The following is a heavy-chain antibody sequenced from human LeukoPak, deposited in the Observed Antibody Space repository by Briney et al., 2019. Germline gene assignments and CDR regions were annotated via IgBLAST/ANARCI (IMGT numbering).Heavy chain of an antibody. V-gene: IGHV3-23*01. J-gene: IGHJ4*02. Sequence: PGGSLRLSCAASGFTFSSYAMSWVRQAPGKGLEWVSGSGSGGSTYYADSVKGRFTISRDNSKNTLYLQMNSPRAEDTAVYYCAKDFWSGYYPNYWGQGTLVTVSS. CDR3: AKDFWSGYYPNY. D-gene: IGHD3-3*01. CDR2: SGSGGST. CDR1: GFTFSSYA.